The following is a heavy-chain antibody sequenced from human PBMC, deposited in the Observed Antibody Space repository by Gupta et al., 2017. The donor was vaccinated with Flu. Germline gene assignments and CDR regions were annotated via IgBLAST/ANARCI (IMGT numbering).Heavy chain of an antibody. CDR3: AGRGTYTNPTFPYGLDV. CDR2: IRYEGSEK. V-gene: IGHV3-33*03. CDR1: GFTFSTYG. Sequence: QVQLVEAGGGVVQPGRSLRLSCATSGFTFSTYGMHWVRQVPGQGLEWVGMIRYEGSEKNYPDSSEGRFTIFSENSKNTLVFQMRSRTGGDNAALYWAGRGTYTNPTFPYGLDVWGQGTTVTVSS. D-gene: IGHD2-8*01. J-gene: IGHJ6*02.